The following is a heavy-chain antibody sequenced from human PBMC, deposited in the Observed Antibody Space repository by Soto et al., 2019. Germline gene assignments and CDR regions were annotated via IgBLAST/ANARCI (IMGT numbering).Heavy chain of an antibody. D-gene: IGHD6-6*01. CDR3: AREGVAAAARPWGDAFDI. J-gene: IGHJ3*02. CDR1: GYTFTNDV. V-gene: IGHV1-3*04. CDR2: IGTGTRRT. Sequence: QVQLVQSGAEVKRPGASVKVSCKASGYTFTNDVIHWVRQAPGQRLEWMGWIGTGTRRTDYSQRFLGRVTFTRDTSASTVCMELSSLRSEDTGVYYCAREGVAAAARPWGDAFDIWGQGTMVTVSS.